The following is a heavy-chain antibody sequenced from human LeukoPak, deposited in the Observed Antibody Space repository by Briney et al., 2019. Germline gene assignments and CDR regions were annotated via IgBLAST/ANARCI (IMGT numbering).Heavy chain of an antibody. Sequence: SETLSLTCTVSGGSISSHYWSWIRQPPGKGLEWIGYIYYSGTTNYNPTLKSRVTISVDTSKNQFSLRLSSVTAADTAVYYCARWDSGSYFLDYWGRGTLVTVSS. CDR2: IYYSGTT. D-gene: IGHD1-26*01. CDR3: ARWDSGSYFLDY. CDR1: GGSISSHY. J-gene: IGHJ4*02. V-gene: IGHV4-59*08.